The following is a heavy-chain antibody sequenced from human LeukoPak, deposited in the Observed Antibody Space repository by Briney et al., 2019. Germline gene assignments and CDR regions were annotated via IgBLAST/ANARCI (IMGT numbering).Heavy chain of an antibody. CDR1: GFTFSNAW. Sequence: GGSLRLSCAASGFTFSNAWMSWVRQAPGKGLEWVGRIKSKTDGGTTDYAAPVKGRFTISRDDSKNTLYLQMNSLKTEDTAVYYCTTDWVITFGGVKPDYWGQGTLVTVSS. D-gene: IGHD3-16*01. J-gene: IGHJ4*02. CDR2: IKSKTDGGTT. CDR3: TTDWVITFGGVKPDY. V-gene: IGHV3-15*01.